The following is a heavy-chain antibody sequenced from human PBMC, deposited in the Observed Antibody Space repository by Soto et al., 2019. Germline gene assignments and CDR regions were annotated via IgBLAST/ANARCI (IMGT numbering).Heavy chain of an antibody. CDR3: ARDAFCGSGTCRVGHWFDP. D-gene: IGHD2-21*01. J-gene: IGHJ5*02. Sequence: QSMSLTWAVSGGPLSVVYWSWISQPPGKGLEWIGGVNHRGSANYNPPLESRVTMSVDTSKNQFSLKLTSVTAADSAVYYCARDAFCGSGTCRVGHWFDPWGQGTLVTVSS. CDR2: VNHRGSA. V-gene: IGHV4-34*01. CDR1: GGPLSVVY.